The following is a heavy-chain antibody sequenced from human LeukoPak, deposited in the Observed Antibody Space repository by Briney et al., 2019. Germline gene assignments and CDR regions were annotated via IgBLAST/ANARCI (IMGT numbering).Heavy chain of an antibody. CDR2: IYYSGST. CDR3: ASLYYYGSGSSNNWFDP. D-gene: IGHD3-10*01. Sequence: PSETLSLTCTVSGGSISSGGYYWSWIRQHPGKGLEWIGYIYYSGSTYYNPSLKSRVTISVDTSKNQFSLKLSSVTAADTAVYYCASLYYYGSGSSNNWFDPWGQGTLVTVSS. V-gene: IGHV4-31*03. J-gene: IGHJ5*02. CDR1: GGSISSGGYY.